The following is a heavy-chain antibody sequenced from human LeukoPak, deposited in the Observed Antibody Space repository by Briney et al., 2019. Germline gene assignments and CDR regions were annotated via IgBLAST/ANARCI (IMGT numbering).Heavy chain of an antibody. J-gene: IGHJ4*02. Sequence: SGPTLVKPTQTLTLTCTFSGFSLSTSGVGVGWIRQPPGKALEWLALIYWNDDKRYSPSLKSRLTITKDTSKNQAVLTMPNRDPVDTATYYCAHSLGYCSGGSCYAVRYFDYWGQGTLVTVSS. D-gene: IGHD2-15*01. CDR3: AHSLGYCSGGSCYAVRYFDY. CDR2: IYWNDDK. V-gene: IGHV2-5*01. CDR1: GFSLSTSGVG.